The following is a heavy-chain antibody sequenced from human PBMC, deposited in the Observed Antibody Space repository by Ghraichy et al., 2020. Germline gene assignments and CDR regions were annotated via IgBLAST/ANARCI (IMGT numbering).Heavy chain of an antibody. CDR3: ARSWEELGYYYGMDV. CDR1: GFTFSSYE. V-gene: IGHV3-48*03. Sequence: GGSLRLSCAASGFTFSSYEMNWVRQAPGKGLEWVSYISSSGSTIYYADSVKGRFTISRDNAKNSLYLQMNSLRAEDTAVYYCARSWEELGYYYGMDVWGQGTTVTVSS. J-gene: IGHJ6*02. CDR2: ISSSGSTI. D-gene: IGHD1-26*01.